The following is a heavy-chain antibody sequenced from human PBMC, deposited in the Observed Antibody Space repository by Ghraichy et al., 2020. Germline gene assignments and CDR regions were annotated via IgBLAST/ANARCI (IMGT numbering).Heavy chain of an antibody. Sequence: GGSMRLSCAASGFTFSPYSINWVRQAPGKGLEWISYIGGTTNTIHYADSVRGRFTISRDNAKNSLYLLMNSLRDEDTAVYYCARDRNYAFDIWGQGTLVTVSS. D-gene: IGHD1-7*01. V-gene: IGHV3-48*02. CDR2: IGGTTNTI. J-gene: IGHJ3*02. CDR3: ARDRNYAFDI. CDR1: GFTFSPYS.